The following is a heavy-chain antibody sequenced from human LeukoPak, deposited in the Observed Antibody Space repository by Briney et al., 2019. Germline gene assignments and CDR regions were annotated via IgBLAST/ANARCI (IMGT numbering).Heavy chain of an antibody. J-gene: IGHJ4*02. CDR2: IYYSGST. D-gene: IGHD1-26*01. CDR3: ARVSSGATTVDY. CDR1: GGSISSYY. V-gene: IGHV4-59*12. Sequence: SETLSLTCTVFGGSISSYYWSWIRQPPGKGLEWIRYIYYSGSTNYNPSLKSRVTISVDKSKNQFSLKLSSVTAADTAVYYCARVSSGATTVDYWGQGTLVTVSS.